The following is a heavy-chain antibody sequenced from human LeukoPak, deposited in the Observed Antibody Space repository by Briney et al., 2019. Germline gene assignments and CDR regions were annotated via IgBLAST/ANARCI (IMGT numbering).Heavy chain of an antibody. D-gene: IGHD3-10*01. Sequence: ASVKVSFKASGYTFTDYYMHWVRQAPGQGPEWMGWINPKSGGTNYAQKFQGRVTMTRDTSINTAYMELSRLSSDDTAVYYCARDLSYYGSGSYYFDYWGQGTLVIVSS. J-gene: IGHJ4*02. CDR2: INPKSGGT. CDR1: GYTFTDYY. CDR3: ARDLSYYGSGSYYFDY. V-gene: IGHV1-2*02.